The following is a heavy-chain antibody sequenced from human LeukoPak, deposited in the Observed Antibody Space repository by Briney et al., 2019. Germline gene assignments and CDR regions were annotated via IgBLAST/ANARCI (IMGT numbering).Heavy chain of an antibody. J-gene: IGHJ4*02. CDR3: ASITRDY. V-gene: IGHV3-48*01. Sequence: PGGSLRLSCAASGFTFSTYSMNWVRQAPGKGLEWVSYISSGSSHRYYADSVKGRFTISRDNAKNSLYLQMNSLRAEDTALYYCASITRDYWGQGTLVTVSS. CDR2: ISSGSSHR. CDR1: GFTFSTYS. D-gene: IGHD3-10*01.